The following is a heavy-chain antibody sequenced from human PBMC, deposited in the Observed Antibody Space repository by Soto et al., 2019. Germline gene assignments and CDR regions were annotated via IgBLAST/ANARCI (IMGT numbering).Heavy chain of an antibody. D-gene: IGHD1-1*01. Sequence: QLQLQESGPGLVKPSETLSLTCTVSGGSISSSSYYWGWIRQPPGKGLEWIGSIYYSGSTYYNPSLKSRVTISVDTSKNQFSLKLSSVTAADTAVYYCARHDRNDGRLEQFDYWGQGTLVTVSS. J-gene: IGHJ4*02. CDR2: IYYSGST. V-gene: IGHV4-39*01. CDR1: GGSISSSSYY. CDR3: ARHDRNDGRLEQFDY.